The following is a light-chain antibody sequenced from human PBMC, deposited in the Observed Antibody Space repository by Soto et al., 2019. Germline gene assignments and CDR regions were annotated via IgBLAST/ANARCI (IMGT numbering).Light chain of an antibody. CDR1: SRDVGSYNL. V-gene: IGLV2-23*01. CDR2: EGS. CDR3: CSYAGSSTYV. Sequence: QSVLTQPAPVSGSPGQSITISFTGTSRDVGSYNLVSWYQQHPGKAPKLMIYEGSKRPSGVSNRFSGSKSGNTASLTISGLQAEDEADYYCCSYAGSSTYVFGTGTKVTVL. J-gene: IGLJ1*01.